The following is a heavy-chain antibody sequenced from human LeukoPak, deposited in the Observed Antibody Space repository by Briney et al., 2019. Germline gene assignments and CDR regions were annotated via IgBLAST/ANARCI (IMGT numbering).Heavy chain of an antibody. CDR3: AKDRYDSSGHGDY. D-gene: IGHD3-22*01. J-gene: IGHJ4*02. CDR1: GFTFSSYG. V-gene: IGHV3-30*18. CDR2: ISYDGSNK. Sequence: QTGGSLRLSCAASGFTFSSYGMHWVRQAPGKGLEWVAVISYDGSNKYYADSVKGRFTISRDNSKNTLYLQMNSLRAEDTAVYYCAKDRYDSSGHGDYWGQGTLVTVSS.